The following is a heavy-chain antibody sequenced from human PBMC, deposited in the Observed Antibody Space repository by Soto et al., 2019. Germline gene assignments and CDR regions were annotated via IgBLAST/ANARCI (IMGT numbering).Heavy chain of an antibody. CDR3: ARRVGWELPEWAFDI. CDR2: ISAYNGNT. D-gene: IGHD1-26*01. Sequence: QVQLVQSGAEVKKPGASVKVSCKASGHTFTSYGISWVRQAPGQGLEWMGWISAYNGNTNYAQKLQGRVTMTTDTSTSTAYMELRGVRSGDTAVYYWARRVGWELPEWAFDIWGQGTMVTVSS. V-gene: IGHV1-18*01. CDR1: GHTFTSYG. J-gene: IGHJ3*02.